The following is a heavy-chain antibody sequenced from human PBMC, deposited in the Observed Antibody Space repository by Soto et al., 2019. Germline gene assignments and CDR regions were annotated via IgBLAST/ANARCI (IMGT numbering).Heavy chain of an antibody. V-gene: IGHV4-39*01. J-gene: IGHJ6*02. CDR3: ARWAAAGTKRGAYYYYGMDV. CDR2: IYYSGST. CDR1: GGSISSSSYY. Sequence: QLQQQESGPGLVKPSEPLSLTCTVSGGSISSSSYYWGWIRQPPGQGLEWIGGIYYSGSTYYNPSLKSRVTISVDTSKNQFSLKLSSLTAADTAVYYCARWAAAGTKRGAYYYYGMDVWGQGTTVTVSS. D-gene: IGHD6-13*01.